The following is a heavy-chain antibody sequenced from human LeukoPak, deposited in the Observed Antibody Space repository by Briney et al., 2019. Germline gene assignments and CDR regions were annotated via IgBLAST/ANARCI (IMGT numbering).Heavy chain of an antibody. D-gene: IGHD1-1*01. V-gene: IGHV3-21*01. CDR3: ARDRTTGTTPYYFDY. J-gene: IGHJ4*02. CDR2: ISSSSSYI. Sequence: PGGSLRLSCAASGFTFSSYAMSWVRQAPGKGLEWVSSISSSSSYIYYADSVKGRFTISRDNAKNSLYLQMNSLRAEDTAVYYCARDRTTGTTPYYFDYWGQGTLVTVSS. CDR1: GFTFSSYA.